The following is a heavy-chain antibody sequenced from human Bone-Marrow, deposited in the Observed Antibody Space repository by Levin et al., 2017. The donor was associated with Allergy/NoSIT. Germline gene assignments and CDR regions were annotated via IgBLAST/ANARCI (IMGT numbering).Heavy chain of an antibody. CDR2: IDPNSGGT. CDR1: GYIFTVYF. D-gene: IGHD3-16*01. J-gene: IGHJ4*02. Sequence: GESLKISCKASGYIFTVYFMHWVRQAPGQGLEWIGWIDPNSGGTNYAEKFQGRVTMTRDTSINTAYLELSSLTSDDTAVYYCTSYYGIPFDHWGQGTPVTVSS. CDR3: TSYYGIPFDH. V-gene: IGHV1-2*02.